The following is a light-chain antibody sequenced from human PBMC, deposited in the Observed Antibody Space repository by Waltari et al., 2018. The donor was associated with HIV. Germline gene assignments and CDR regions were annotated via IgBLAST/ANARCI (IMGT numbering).Light chain of an antibody. Sequence: QLVLTQSPSASASLGASVKLTCTLTSGHSNYAIACHQQQPEKGPRYLMNLNSDGSHNKGDGIPDRFSGSSSGAERYLTISSLQSEDEADYYCQTWGTGTWVFGGGTKLTVL. J-gene: IGLJ3*02. V-gene: IGLV4-69*01. CDR1: SGHSNYA. CDR3: QTWGTGTWV. CDR2: LNSDGSH.